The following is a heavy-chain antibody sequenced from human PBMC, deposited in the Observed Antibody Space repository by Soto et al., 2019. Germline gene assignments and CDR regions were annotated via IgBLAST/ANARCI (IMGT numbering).Heavy chain of an antibody. V-gene: IGHV3-23*01. J-gene: IGHJ4*02. CDR1: GFTFGSYA. CDR3: AKDNGNYGSGSFSH. D-gene: IGHD3-10*01. Sequence: EVQLLESGGGLVQPGGSLRLSCAASGFTFGSYAMSWVRQAPGKGLEWVSLISGTGDRSEYANSVKGRFTISRDYSKTTVFLQMNSLRAEDTAVYFCAKDNGNYGSGSFSHWGQGTLVTVSS. CDR2: ISGTGDRS.